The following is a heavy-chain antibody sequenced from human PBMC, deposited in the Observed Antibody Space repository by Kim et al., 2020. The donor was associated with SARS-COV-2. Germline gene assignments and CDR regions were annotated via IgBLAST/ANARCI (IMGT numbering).Heavy chain of an antibody. J-gene: IGHJ5*02. D-gene: IGHD3-16*02. CDR2: ISAYNGNT. CDR3: ARDSRFREELSSGWFDP. V-gene: IGHV1-18*01. CDR1: GYTFTSYG. Sequence: ASVKVSCKASGYTFTSYGISWVRQAPGQGLEWMGWISAYNGNTNYAQKPQGRVTMTTDTSTSTAYMELRSLRSDDTAVYYCARDSRFREELSSGWFDPWGQGTLVTVSS.